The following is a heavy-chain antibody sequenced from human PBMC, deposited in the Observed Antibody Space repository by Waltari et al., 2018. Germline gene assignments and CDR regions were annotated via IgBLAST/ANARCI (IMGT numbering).Heavy chain of an antibody. D-gene: IGHD4-4*01. CDR1: GGSTSSHY. Sequence: QVQLQESGPGLVKPSETLSLTCTVSGGSTSSHYWSWIRQPPGKGLEWIGYIYYSGSTNYNPSLKSRVTISVDTSKNQFSLKLSSVTAADTAVYYCARSSLYSNYYFDYWGQGTLVTVSS. CDR2: IYYSGST. CDR3: ARSSLYSNYYFDY. V-gene: IGHV4-59*11. J-gene: IGHJ4*02.